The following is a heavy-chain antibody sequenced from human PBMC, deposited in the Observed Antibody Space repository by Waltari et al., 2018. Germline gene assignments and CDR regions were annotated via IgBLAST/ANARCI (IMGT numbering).Heavy chain of an antibody. CDR1: GDSVSSNSAT. D-gene: IGHD3-10*01. CDR3: AREGVIRGAYDAFDI. Sequence: QVQLRQSGPGLVKHSQTLPLTCAISGDSVSSNSATWNWIRQSPSRGREWLGRIYLYSKLSHDYATSVQSRITIIPDTSKNQFSLQLTSVSPEDTAVYYCAREGVIRGAYDAFDIWGQGTMVTVSS. J-gene: IGHJ3*02. V-gene: IGHV6-1*01. CDR2: IYLYSKLSH.